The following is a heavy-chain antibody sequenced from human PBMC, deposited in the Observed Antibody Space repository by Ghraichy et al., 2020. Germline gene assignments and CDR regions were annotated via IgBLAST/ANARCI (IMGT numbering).Heavy chain of an antibody. V-gene: IGHV4-34*01. D-gene: IGHD3-10*01. CDR3: ARNTAGSGPYPYYFDY. Sequence: ESLNISCAVNGGSFSDHNWSWIRQPPGSGLEWIGEIHHSGNSNKNPALNSRITMSVDASKNQFSLRLTSVTAADTAVYYCARNTAGSGPYPYYFDYWGQGILVSISS. J-gene: IGHJ4*02. CDR1: GGSFSDHN. CDR2: IHHSGNS.